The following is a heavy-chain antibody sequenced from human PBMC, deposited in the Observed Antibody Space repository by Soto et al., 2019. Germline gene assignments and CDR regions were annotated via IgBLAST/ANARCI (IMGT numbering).Heavy chain of an antibody. CDR1: GLPFSSNA. CDR2: VSRAGTYT. Sequence: EVQLLESGGDVVRPGGSLGPPCAALGLPFSSNAMGWVGQAPGKGLEWVAGVSRAGTYTFYADSVRGRFSISRDNSRDTVDLYMNALRGDDTAVYFCVKYTVTEDLGESWGQGTLVSVSS. D-gene: IGHD3-16*01. V-gene: IGHV3-23*01. J-gene: IGHJ5*02. CDR3: VKYTVTEDLGES.